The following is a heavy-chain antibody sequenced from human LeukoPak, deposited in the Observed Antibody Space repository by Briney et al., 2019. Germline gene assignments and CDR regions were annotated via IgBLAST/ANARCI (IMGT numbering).Heavy chain of an antibody. CDR2: ISAYNGNT. D-gene: IGHD3-22*01. Sequence: GASVKVSCKASGYTFTSYGISWVRQAPGQGLEWMGWISAYNGNTNYAQKLQGRVTMTTDTSTSTAYMELRSLRSDDTAVYYCARSLYYYDSSGYPTESFDYWGQGTLVTVPS. CDR3: ARSLYYYDSSGYPTESFDY. J-gene: IGHJ4*02. CDR1: GYTFTSYG. V-gene: IGHV1-18*01.